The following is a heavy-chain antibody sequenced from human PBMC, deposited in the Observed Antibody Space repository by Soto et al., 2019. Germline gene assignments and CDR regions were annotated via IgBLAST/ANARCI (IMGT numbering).Heavy chain of an antibody. D-gene: IGHD3-22*01. CDR3: ARDLGSGYYDSSGYPDAFDI. J-gene: IGHJ3*02. V-gene: IGHV3-33*01. Sequence: GGSLRLSCAASGFTFSSYGMHWVRQAPGKGLEWVAVIWYDGSNKYYADSVKGRFTISRDNSKNTLYLQMNSLRAEDTAVYYYARDLGSGYYDSSGYPDAFDISGQGTMVTVSS. CDR1: GFTFSSYG. CDR2: IWYDGSNK.